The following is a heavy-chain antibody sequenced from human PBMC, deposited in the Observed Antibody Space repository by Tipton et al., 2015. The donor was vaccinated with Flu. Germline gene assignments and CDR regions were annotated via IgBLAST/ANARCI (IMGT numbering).Heavy chain of an antibody. CDR2: INYSGST. CDR1: GFSFSSYE. J-gene: IGHJ5*02. Sequence: LRLSCAASGFSFSSYEMNWIRQPPGKGLEWIGEINYSGSTKYNPSLKSRVTISIDTSKNQFSLKLSSVTAADTAVYYCARRDYSNYVSEPKNWFDPWGQGALVTVSS. CDR3: ARRDYSNYVSEPKNWFDP. V-gene: IGHV4-34*01. D-gene: IGHD4-11*01.